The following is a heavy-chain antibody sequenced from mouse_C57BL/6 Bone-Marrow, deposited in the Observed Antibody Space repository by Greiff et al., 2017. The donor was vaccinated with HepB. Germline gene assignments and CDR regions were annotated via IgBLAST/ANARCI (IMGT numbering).Heavy chain of an antibody. J-gene: IGHJ4*01. Sequence: DVQLQESGGGLVKPGGSLKLSCAASGFTFSSYAMSWVRQTPEKRLEWVATISDGGSYTYYPDNVKGRFTISRDNAKNNLYLQMSHLKSEDTAMYYCAAPGAMDYWGQGTSVTVSS. CDR1: GFTFSSYA. CDR2: ISDGGSYT. V-gene: IGHV5-4*01. CDR3: AAPGAMDY.